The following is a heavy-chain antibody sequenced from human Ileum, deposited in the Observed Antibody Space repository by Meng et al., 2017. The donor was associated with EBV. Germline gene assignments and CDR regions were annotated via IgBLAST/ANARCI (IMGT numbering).Heavy chain of an antibody. V-gene: IGHV4-61*01. Sequence: QLQWSVPGWATPSDTLSLTSTVSGGAVSISSYYWSWIRQPPGKGLEWIGYIYYSGTTNYNPSLESRVTISVDTSKNQFSLKLRSVAASDTAVYYCARGWDTAMDSGWGQGTLVTVSS. J-gene: IGHJ4*02. D-gene: IGHD5-18*01. CDR3: ARGWDTAMDSG. CDR1: GGAVSISSYY. CDR2: IYYSGTT.